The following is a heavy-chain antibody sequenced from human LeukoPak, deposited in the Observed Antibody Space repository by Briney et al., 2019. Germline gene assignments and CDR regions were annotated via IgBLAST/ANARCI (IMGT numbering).Heavy chain of an antibody. Sequence: PGGSLRLSCAASGFTFNTYAVNWVRQAPGKGLEWVSAISTNGGRTYYADSVKGRFTISRDNSKNTLYLQMNGLRGEDTAVYYCAKVPVEQQLVQTYYFDYWGQGTLVTVSS. CDR2: ISTNGGRT. D-gene: IGHD6-13*01. V-gene: IGHV3-23*01. CDR3: AKVPVEQQLVQTYYFDY. CDR1: GFTFNTYA. J-gene: IGHJ4*02.